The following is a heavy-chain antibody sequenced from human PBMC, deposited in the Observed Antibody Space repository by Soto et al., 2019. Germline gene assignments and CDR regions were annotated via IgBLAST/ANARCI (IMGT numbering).Heavy chain of an antibody. J-gene: IGHJ6*03. CDR3: ARDWYNWNYLVGNYYYYMDV. CDR1: GFTVSSNY. V-gene: IGHV3-53*04. CDR2: IYSGGST. Sequence: GGSLRLSCAASGFTVSSNYMSWVRQAPGKGLEWVSVIYSGGSTYYADSVKGRFTISRHNSKNTLYLQMNSLRAEDTAVYYCARDWYNWNYLVGNYYYYMDVWGKGTTVTVSS. D-gene: IGHD1-7*01.